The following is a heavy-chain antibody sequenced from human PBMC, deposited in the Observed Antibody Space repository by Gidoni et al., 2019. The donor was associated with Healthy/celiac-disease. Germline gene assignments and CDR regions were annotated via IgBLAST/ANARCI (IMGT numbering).Heavy chain of an antibody. Sequence: EVQLVESGGGLVQPGGSLRLSCAASGFTFSSYAMSLVRQAPGKGLEWVSAISGSGGSTYYADSVKGRFTISRDNSKNTLYLQMNSLRAEDTAVYYCAKDGVEAGFYYYYGMDVWGQGTTVTVSS. D-gene: IGHD6-19*01. CDR1: GFTFSSYA. V-gene: IGHV3-23*04. CDR3: AKDGVEAGFYYYYGMDV. CDR2: ISGSGGST. J-gene: IGHJ6*02.